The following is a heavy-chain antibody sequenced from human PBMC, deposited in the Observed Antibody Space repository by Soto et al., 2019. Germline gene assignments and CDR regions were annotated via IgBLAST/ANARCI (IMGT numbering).Heavy chain of an antibody. V-gene: IGHV1-69*01. CDR2: IIPIPGTA. D-gene: IGHD2-2*01. J-gene: IGHJ6*02. CDR1: GGTFGSYA. CDR3: ARSQGSSTSLEIYYCYYYGMDV. Sequence: QVQLVQSGGEVKKPGSSVKVSCKASGGTFGSYAISWVRQAPGQGLEWMGGIIPIPGTANYAQKFQGRVPIAADESTSTAYMELSRLRSEDTAVYYCARSQGSSTSLEIYYCYYYGMDVWGQGATVTVSS.